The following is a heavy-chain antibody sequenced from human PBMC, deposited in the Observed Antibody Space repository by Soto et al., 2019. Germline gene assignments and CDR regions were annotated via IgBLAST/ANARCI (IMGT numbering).Heavy chain of an antibody. Sequence: SETLSLTCTVSGGSISSSSYYWGWIRKPPGKGLEWIGSIYYSGSTYYNPSLKSRVTISVDTSKNQFSLKLSSVTAADTAVYYCARSLYVSSWYVFFDYWGQGTLVTVSS. D-gene: IGHD6-13*01. J-gene: IGHJ4*02. CDR1: GGSISSSSYY. V-gene: IGHV4-39*01. CDR3: ARSLYVSSWYVFFDY. CDR2: IYYSGST.